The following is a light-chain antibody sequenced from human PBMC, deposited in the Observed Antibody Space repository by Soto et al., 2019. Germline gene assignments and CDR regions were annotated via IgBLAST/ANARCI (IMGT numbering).Light chain of an antibody. CDR1: ESVSTN. V-gene: IGKV3-15*01. Sequence: EIVITKSPATLSLSPGARATLSRRASESVSTNLAWYQQKAGQAPRLLIYGASTRATGIPARFSGSGSGTEFTLTISSLQSEDFGIYYCQQYENYWTFGQGTKVDIK. CDR3: QQYENYWT. J-gene: IGKJ1*01. CDR2: GAS.